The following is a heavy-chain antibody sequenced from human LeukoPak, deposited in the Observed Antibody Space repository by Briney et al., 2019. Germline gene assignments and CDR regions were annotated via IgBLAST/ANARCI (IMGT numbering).Heavy chain of an antibody. D-gene: IGHD5-18*01. Sequence: GGSLRLSCAASGFTFSDYYMSWIRQAPGKGLEWVAYISSSGSTIYYADSVKGRFTISRDNAKNSLYVQMNSLRAEDTAVYYCARDLGIPSNYMDVWGKGTTVTVSS. V-gene: IGHV3-11*04. CDR1: GFTFSDYY. J-gene: IGHJ6*03. CDR2: ISSSGSTI. CDR3: ARDLGIPSNYMDV.